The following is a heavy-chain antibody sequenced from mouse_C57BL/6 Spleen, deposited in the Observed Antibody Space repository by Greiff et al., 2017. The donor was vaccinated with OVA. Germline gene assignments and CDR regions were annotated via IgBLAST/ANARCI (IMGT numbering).Heavy chain of an antibody. CDR3: ARGKGDYYGFAY. J-gene: IGHJ3*01. CDR2: INPSNGGT. V-gene: IGHV1-53*01. CDR1: GYTFTSYW. D-gene: IGHD1-1*01. Sequence: QVQLQQSGTELVKPGASVKLSCKASGYTFTSYWMHWVKQRPGQGLEWIGNINPSNGGTNYNEKFKSKATLTVDKSSSTSYMQLSSLTSEDSAVYYCARGKGDYYGFAYWGQGTLVTVSA.